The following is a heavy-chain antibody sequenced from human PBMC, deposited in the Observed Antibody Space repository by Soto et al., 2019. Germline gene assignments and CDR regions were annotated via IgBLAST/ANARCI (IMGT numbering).Heavy chain of an antibody. Sequence: EVQLLESGGGLVQPGGSLRLSCAASGFTFSSYAMSWVRQAPGKGLEWVSAISGSGGSTYYADSVKGRFTISRDNSKNTLYLQLNSLRAEDTAVYYCAKQQTRGSRPPGRDYWGQGTLVTVSS. CDR1: GFTFSSYA. D-gene: IGHD2-15*01. J-gene: IGHJ4*02. V-gene: IGHV3-23*01. CDR3: AKQQTRGSRPPGRDY. CDR2: ISGSGGST.